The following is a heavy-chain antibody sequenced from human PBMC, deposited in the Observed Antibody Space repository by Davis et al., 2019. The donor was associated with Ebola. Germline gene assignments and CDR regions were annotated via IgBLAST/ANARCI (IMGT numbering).Heavy chain of an antibody. V-gene: IGHV3-48*03. Sequence: PGGSLRLSCAASGFTFYRYEMNWVRQAPGKGLEWVSYISGSATSTFYADSVKGRFTISRDNARNSVFLHMNSLRAEDTAVYYCARDVGVEFDYWGQGALVTVSS. CDR3: ARDVGVEFDY. D-gene: IGHD3-10*01. CDR1: GFTFYRYE. J-gene: IGHJ4*02. CDR2: ISGSATST.